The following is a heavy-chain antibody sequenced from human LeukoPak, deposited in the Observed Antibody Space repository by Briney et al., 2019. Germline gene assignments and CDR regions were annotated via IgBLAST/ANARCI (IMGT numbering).Heavy chain of an antibody. V-gene: IGHV3-53*01. CDR1: GITVSSNS. CDR2: IYSDNT. D-gene: IGHD4/OR15-4a*01. CDR3: ARRAGAYSHPHDY. J-gene: IGHJ4*02. Sequence: GGSLRLSCAASGITVSSNSMSWVRQAPGKGLEWVSFIYSDNTHYSDSVKGRFTISRDNSKNTLYLQMNSLRAEDTAVYYCARRAGAYSHPHDYWGQGTLVTVSS.